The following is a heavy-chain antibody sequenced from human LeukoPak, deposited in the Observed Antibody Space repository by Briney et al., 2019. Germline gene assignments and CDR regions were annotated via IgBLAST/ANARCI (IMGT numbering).Heavy chain of an antibody. D-gene: IGHD1-26*01. CDR1: GLTFRRYG. CDR2: ITSSAGSR. V-gene: IGHV3-23*01. J-gene: IGHJ1*01. CDR3: AKMAYSSSPH. Sequence: GGSLRLSCAASGLTFRRYGMSWVRQAPGKGLEWVSSITSSAGSREYADSVKGRFTISRDNSKNTVFLEMNSLRAEDTAVYYCAKMAYSSSPHWGQGTQATVSS.